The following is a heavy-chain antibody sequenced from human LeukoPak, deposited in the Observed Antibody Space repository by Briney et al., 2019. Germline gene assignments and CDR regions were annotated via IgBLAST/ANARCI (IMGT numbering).Heavy chain of an antibody. J-gene: IGHJ3*02. CDR2: IHPNSGGT. CDR3: ASVRKTSSGPYDAFDI. V-gene: IGHV1-2*02. Sequence: ASVKVSCKASGYTFTGYYMHWVRQAPGQGLEWMGWIHPNSGGTNYAQKFQGRVTMTRDTSISTAYMELSRLRSDDTAVYYCASVRKTSSGPYDAFDIWGQGTMVTVSS. CDR1: GYTFTGYY. D-gene: IGHD6-19*01.